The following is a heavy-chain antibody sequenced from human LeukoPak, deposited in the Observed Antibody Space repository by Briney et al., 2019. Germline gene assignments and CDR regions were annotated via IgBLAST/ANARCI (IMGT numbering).Heavy chain of an antibody. CDR2: VNHSGST. D-gene: IGHD5-12*01. Sequence: SKTLSLTCAVYVGSFSGYYWSWIRQPPGKGLEWIGEVNHSGSTSYNPSLKSRVTISVDTSKNQFSLKLSSVTAADTAVYYCARSEGGYSGYDFDYWGQGTLVTVSS. V-gene: IGHV4-34*01. J-gene: IGHJ4*02. CDR1: VGSFSGYY. CDR3: ARSEGGYSGYDFDY.